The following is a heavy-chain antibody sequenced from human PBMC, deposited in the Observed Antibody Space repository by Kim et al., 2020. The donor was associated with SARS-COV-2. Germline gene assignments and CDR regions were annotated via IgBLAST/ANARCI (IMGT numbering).Heavy chain of an antibody. D-gene: IGHD6-13*01. V-gene: IGHV4-34*01. Sequence: SETLSLTCAVYGGSFSGYYWSWIRQPPGKGLEWIGEINHSGSTNYNPSLKSRVTISVDTSKNQFSLKLSSVTAADTAVYYCARGRSSSWTPYYYYGMDVWGQGTTVTVSS. J-gene: IGHJ6*02. CDR2: INHSGST. CDR3: ARGRSSSWTPYYYYGMDV. CDR1: GGSFSGYY.